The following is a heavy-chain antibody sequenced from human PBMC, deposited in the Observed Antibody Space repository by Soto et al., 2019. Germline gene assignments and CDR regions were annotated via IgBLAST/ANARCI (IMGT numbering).Heavy chain of an antibody. J-gene: IGHJ4*02. V-gene: IGHV4-39*01. Sequence: QLQLQESGPGLVKPSETLSLTCTVSGGSISSSSNYWGWIRQPPGKGLEWIGSLYYSGSTYYNPSLKSRVTIAVDTSKNQFSLRLSSVTAADTAVYYCARQPGIQPRSYFDYWGQGTLVTVSS. CDR3: ARQPGIQPRSYFDY. CDR1: GGSISSSSNY. D-gene: IGHD5-18*01. CDR2: LYYSGST.